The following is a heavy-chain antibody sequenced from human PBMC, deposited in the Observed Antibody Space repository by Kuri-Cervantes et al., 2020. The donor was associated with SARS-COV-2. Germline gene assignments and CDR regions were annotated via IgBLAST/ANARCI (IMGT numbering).Heavy chain of an antibody. CDR1: GGSISSGGYS. CDR3: ATHAREGPNRGVNDDAFDI. CDR2: IYHSGST. J-gene: IGHJ3*02. V-gene: IGHV4-30-2*01. D-gene: IGHD3-10*01. Sequence: SCAVSGGSISSGGYSWSWIRQPPGKGLEWIGYIYHSGSTYYNPSLKSRVTISVDRSKNQFSLKLSSVTAADTAGYYCATHAREGPNRGVNDDAFDIWGQGTMVTVSS.